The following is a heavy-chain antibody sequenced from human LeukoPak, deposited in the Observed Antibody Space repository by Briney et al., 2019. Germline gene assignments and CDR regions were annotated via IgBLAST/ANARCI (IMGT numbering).Heavy chain of an antibody. D-gene: IGHD3-22*01. CDR1: GYTLTELS. CDR3: ARASYYDSSGYFDY. V-gene: IGHV1-24*01. J-gene: IGHJ4*02. Sequence: ASVKVSCKVSGYTLTELSMHWVRQAPGKGLEWMGGFDPKDGATIYTQKFQGRVTMTEDTSTDTACMELSSLRSEDTAVYYCARASYYDSSGYFDYWGQGTLVTVSS. CDR2: FDPKDGAT.